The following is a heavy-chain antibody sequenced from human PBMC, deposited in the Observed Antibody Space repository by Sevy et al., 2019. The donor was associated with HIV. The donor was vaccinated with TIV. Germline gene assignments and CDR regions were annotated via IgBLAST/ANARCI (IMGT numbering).Heavy chain of an antibody. J-gene: IGHJ4*02. Sequence: SETLSLTCAVYGGSFSGYYWSWIRQPPGKGLEWIGEINHSGSTNYNPSLKSRVTISVDTSKNQFSLKLSSVTAADTAVYYLATKITTYDYWGQGTLVTVSS. V-gene: IGHV4-34*01. CDR3: ATKITTYDY. CDR2: INHSGST. CDR1: GGSFSGYY. D-gene: IGHD1-20*01.